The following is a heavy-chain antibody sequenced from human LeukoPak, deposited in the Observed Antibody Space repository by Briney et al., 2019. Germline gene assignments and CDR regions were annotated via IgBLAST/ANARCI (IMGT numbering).Heavy chain of an antibody. J-gene: IGHJ4*02. CDR3: ARERYFDWLSEVREDY. Sequence: GGSLRLSCAGSGFNFRTYNMNWVRQAPGKGLEWVANIKQDGSEKYYVDSVKGRFTISRDNAKNSLYLQMNSLRAEDTAVYYCARERYFDWLSEVREDYWGQGTLVTVSS. V-gene: IGHV3-7*01. D-gene: IGHD3-9*01. CDR2: IKQDGSEK. CDR1: GFNFRTYN.